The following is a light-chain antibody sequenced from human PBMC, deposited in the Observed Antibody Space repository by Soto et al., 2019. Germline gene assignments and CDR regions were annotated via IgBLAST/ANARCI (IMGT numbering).Light chain of an antibody. CDR1: QSLLQSNGYNY. CDR3: MQALQTPRT. CDR2: LGS. J-gene: IGKJ2*01. Sequence: IVMTQSPVSLFVTPGEPAAISCRSSQSLLQSNGYNYLDWYLQKPVQSPQLLIYLGSNRASGVPDRFSGSGSGTDFTLEISRVEAEDVGAYYCMQALQTPRTFGLGTKLQIK. V-gene: IGKV2-28*01.